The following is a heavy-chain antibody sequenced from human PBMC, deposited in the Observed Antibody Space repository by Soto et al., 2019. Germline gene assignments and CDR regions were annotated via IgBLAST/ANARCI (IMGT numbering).Heavy chain of an antibody. V-gene: IGHV3-48*01. CDR1: GFTFSSYS. CDR3: ARVGSTTPIYYYYYMDV. CDR2: ISSSSSTI. D-gene: IGHD4-17*01. Sequence: EVQLVESGGGLVQPGGSLRLSCAASGFTFSSYSMNWVRQAPGKGLEWVSYISSSSSTIYYADSVKGRFTISRDNAKNSLYLQMNSLRAEDTAVYYCARVGSTTPIYYYYYMDVWGEGTTVTVSS. J-gene: IGHJ6*03.